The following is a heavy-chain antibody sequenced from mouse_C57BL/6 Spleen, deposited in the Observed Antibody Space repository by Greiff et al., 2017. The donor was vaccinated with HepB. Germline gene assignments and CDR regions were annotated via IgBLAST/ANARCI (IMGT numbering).Heavy chain of an antibody. V-gene: IGHV5-4*03. J-gene: IGHJ3*01. CDR3: ARAEYDYDGFAY. D-gene: IGHD2-4*01. CDR2: ISDGGSYT. Sequence: EVKLMESGGGLVKPGGSLKLSCAASGFTFSSYAMSWVRQTPEKRLEWVATISDGGSYTYYPDNVKGRFTISRDNAKNNLYLQMSHLKSEDTAMYYCARAEYDYDGFAYWGQGTLVTVSA. CDR1: GFTFSSYA.